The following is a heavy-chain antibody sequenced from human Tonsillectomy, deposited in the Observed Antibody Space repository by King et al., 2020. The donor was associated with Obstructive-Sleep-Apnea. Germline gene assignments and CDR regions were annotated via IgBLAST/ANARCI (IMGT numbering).Heavy chain of an antibody. Sequence: QLQESGPGLVKPSETLSLTCTVSGGSISSSSYYWGWIRQPPGKGLEWIGSIYYSGSTYYNPSLKSRVTISVDTSKNQFSLKLSSVTAADTAVYYCARLDYYEQVYFDYWGQGTLVTVPS. J-gene: IGHJ4*02. CDR2: IYYSGST. CDR3: ARLDYYEQVYFDY. CDR1: GGSISSSSYY. D-gene: IGHD3-22*01. V-gene: IGHV4-39*07.